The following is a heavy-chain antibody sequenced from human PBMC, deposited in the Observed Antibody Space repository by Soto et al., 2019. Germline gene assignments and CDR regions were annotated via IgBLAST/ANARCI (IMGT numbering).Heavy chain of an antibody. J-gene: IGHJ6*02. CDR2: IIPIFGTA. CDR1: GGTFSSYS. CDR3: ARDLVVVVPAAIHNYYYYGMDV. V-gene: IGHV1-69*13. Sequence: SVKVSCKASGGTFSSYSISWVRQAPGQGLELMGGIIPIFGTANYAQKFQGRVTITADESTSTAYMELSSLRSEDTAVYYCARDLVVVVPAAIHNYYYYGMDVWGQGTTVTVSS. D-gene: IGHD2-2*02.